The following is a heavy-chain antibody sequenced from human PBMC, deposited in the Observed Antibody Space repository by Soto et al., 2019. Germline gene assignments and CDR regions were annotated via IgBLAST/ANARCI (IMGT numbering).Heavy chain of an antibody. V-gene: IGHV1-46*01. Sequence: ASVKVACKAAGYTFTSYYMHGVRQAPGQGLEWMGIINPSGGSTSYAQKFQGRVTMTRDTSTSTVYMELSSLRSEDTAVYYCARGGRFDSSGYYYFDYWGQGTLVTVSS. J-gene: IGHJ4*02. CDR2: INPSGGST. D-gene: IGHD3-22*01. CDR1: GYTFTSYY. CDR3: ARGGRFDSSGYYYFDY.